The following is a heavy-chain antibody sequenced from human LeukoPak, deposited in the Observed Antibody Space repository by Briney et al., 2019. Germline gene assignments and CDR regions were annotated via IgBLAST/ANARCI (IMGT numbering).Heavy chain of an antibody. D-gene: IGHD2-15*01. CDR2: ISYDGSNK. J-gene: IGHJ4*02. CDR3: AKDATDGYFDY. Sequence: PGRSLRLSCAASGFTFSSYGMHWVRQAPGKGLEWVAVISYDGSNKYYADSVKGRFTISRDNSKNTLYLQMNSLRAEDTAVYYCAKDATDGYFDYRGQGTLVTVSS. CDR1: GFTFSSYG. V-gene: IGHV3-30*18.